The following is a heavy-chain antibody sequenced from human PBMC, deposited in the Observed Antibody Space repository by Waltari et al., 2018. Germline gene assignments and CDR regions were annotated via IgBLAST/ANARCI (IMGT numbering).Heavy chain of an antibody. J-gene: IGHJ3*02. Sequence: QVQLQESGPGLVKPSETLSLTCTVSGDSISSYYWSWIRQPPGKGLEWIGYIYYSGSTNYNPSLKSRVTISVDTSKNQFSLKLSSVTAADTAVYYCARTVTTWPGPWPDAFDIWGQGTMVIVSS. D-gene: IGHD4-17*01. V-gene: IGHV4-59*01. CDR1: GDSISSYY. CDR3: ARTVTTWPGPWPDAFDI. CDR2: IYYSGST.